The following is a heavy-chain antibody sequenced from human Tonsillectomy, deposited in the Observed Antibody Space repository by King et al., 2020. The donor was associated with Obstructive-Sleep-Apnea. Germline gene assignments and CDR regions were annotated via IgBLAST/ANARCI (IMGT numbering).Heavy chain of an antibody. CDR1: GYTFTNYY. CDR3: ARNLGTGPAKVFDY. Sequence: VQLVQSGAEVKKPGASVKVSCKASGYTFTNYYINWVRQATGQGLEWMGGMNPNTDATGYAQKFQGRVTMTRNTSISTAYMELSSLRSEDTAIYYCARNLGTGPAKVFDYWGQGTLVTVSS. CDR2: MNPNTDAT. V-gene: IGHV1-8*01. D-gene: IGHD1-1*01. J-gene: IGHJ4*02.